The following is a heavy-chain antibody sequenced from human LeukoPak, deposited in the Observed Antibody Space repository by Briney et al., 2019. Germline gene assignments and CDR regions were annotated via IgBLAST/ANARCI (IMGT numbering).Heavy chain of an antibody. CDR2: ISYDGSNK. CDR1: GFTFSSYE. CDR3: ARDSRRNWNYGWGPSYYFDY. J-gene: IGHJ4*02. Sequence: GGSLRLSCAASGFTFSSYEMNWVRQAPGRGLEWVGFISYDGSNKYYADSVKGRFTISRDNSKNTLYLQMSSLRVEDTAVYYCARDSRRNWNYGWGPSYYFDYWGQGTLVTVSS. D-gene: IGHD1-7*01. V-gene: IGHV3-30*04.